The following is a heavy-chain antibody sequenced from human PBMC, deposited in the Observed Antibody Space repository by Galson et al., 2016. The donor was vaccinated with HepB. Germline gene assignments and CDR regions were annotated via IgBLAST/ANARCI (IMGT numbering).Heavy chain of an antibody. CDR1: GFTFGNYG. CDR2: IQLDGGNE. J-gene: IGHJ6*04. Sequence: SLRLSCAASGFTFGNYGMHWVRQAPGKGLEWVAFIQLDGGNEYYVDSVKGRFTISRDNAKNMLYLQMNSLRAEDTAVYYWTGDYYAAGSDGMDVWGKGTTVTVSS. V-gene: IGHV3-33*05. D-gene: IGHD3-10*01. CDR3: TGDYYAAGSDGMDV.